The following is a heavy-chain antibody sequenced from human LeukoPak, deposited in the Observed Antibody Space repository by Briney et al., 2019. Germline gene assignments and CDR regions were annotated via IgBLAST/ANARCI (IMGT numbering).Heavy chain of an antibody. Sequence: GGSLRLSCAASGFTFSSYAMHWVRQAPGKGLEWVAVISYDGSNKYYADSVKGRFTISRDNSKNTLYLQMNSLRAEDTAVYYCARENIAAAGTENYFDYWGQGTLVTVSS. CDR2: ISYDGSNK. D-gene: IGHD6-13*01. J-gene: IGHJ4*02. CDR1: GFTFSSYA. V-gene: IGHV3-30*04. CDR3: ARENIAAAGTENYFDY.